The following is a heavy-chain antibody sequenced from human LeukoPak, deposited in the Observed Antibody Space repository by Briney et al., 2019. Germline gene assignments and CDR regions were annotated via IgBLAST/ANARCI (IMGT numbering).Heavy chain of an antibody. V-gene: IGHV3-53*01. CDR3: AKAAYYYYMDV. CDR1: GFTVSSNY. Sequence: PGGSLRLSCAASGFTVSSNYMSWVRQAPGKGLEWVSVIYSGGSTYYADSVKGRFTISRDNSKNTLYLQMNSLRAEDTAVYYCAKAAYYYYMDVWGKGTTVTVSS. J-gene: IGHJ6*03. CDR2: IYSGGST.